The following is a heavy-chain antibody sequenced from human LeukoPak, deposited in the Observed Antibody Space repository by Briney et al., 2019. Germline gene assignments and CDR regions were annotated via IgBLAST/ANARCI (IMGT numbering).Heavy chain of an antibody. J-gene: IGHJ4*02. CDR2: IIPIFGTA. D-gene: IGHD6-19*01. CDR3: VRGVSSGWYPLYY. CDR1: GGTFSSYA. V-gene: IGHV1-69*06. Sequence: SVKVSCKASGGTFSSYAISWVRQAPGQGLEWMGGIIPIFGTANYAQKFQGRVTITADKSTSTAYMELSSLRSEDTAVYYCVRGVSSGWYPLYYWGQGTLVTVSS.